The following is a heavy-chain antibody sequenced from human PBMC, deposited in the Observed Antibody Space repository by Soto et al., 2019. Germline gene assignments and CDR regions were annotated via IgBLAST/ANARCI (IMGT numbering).Heavy chain of an antibody. CDR1: GGSISSGDYY. J-gene: IGHJ6*02. V-gene: IGHV4-30-4*01. D-gene: IGHD3-22*01. CDR3: ARDFLTTWYYGMDV. CDR2: IYYSGST. Sequence: QVQLQESGPGLVKPSQTLSLTCTVSGGSISSGDYYWSWIRQPPGKGLEWIGYIYYSGSTYYNQSLKSRVTISVDTSKNQCPLKRSSVTAAGTAVYYCARDFLTTWYYGMDVWGQGTTVTVSS.